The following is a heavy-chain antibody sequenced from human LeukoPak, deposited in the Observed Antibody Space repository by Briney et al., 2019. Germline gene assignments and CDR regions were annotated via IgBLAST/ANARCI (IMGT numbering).Heavy chain of an antibody. CDR3: GKDLGGGSGCYDL. CDR2: ISYDGSNK. D-gene: IGHD6-19*01. CDR1: GFTFSSYG. V-gene: IGHV3-30*18. Sequence: GGSLRLSCAASGFTFSSYGMHWVRQAPGKGLEWVAIISYDGSNKYYADSVQGRFTISRDNSKNTLYLQMNSLRAEDTAVYYVGKDLGGGSGCYDLWGRGTLVTVSS. J-gene: IGHJ2*01.